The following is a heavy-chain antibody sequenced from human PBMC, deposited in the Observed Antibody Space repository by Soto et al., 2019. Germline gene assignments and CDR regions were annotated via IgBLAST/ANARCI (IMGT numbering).Heavy chain of an antibody. Sequence: SETLSLTCTVSGGSISSGGYSWSWIRQPPGKGLEWIGYIYHSGSTYYNPSLKSRVTISVDRSKNELSLNLNSVTAADTAVYYCARGNRDYYDSSGYYFNYWGQGALVTSPQ. D-gene: IGHD3-22*01. CDR3: ARGNRDYYDSSGYYFNY. V-gene: IGHV4-30-2*01. CDR2: IYHSGST. J-gene: IGHJ4*02. CDR1: GGSISSGGYS.